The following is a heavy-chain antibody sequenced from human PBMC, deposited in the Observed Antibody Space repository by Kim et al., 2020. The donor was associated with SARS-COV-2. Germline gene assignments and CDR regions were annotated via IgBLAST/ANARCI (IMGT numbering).Heavy chain of an antibody. D-gene: IGHD6-6*01. CDR3: AREGGSSAIPYYYYGMDV. CDR2: INPNSGGT. CDR1: GYTFTGYY. J-gene: IGHJ6*02. V-gene: IGHV1-2*06. Sequence: ASVKASCKASGYTFTGYYMHWVRQAPGQGLEWMGRINPNSGGTNYAQKFQGRVTMTRDTSISTAYMELSRLRSDDTAVYYCAREGGSSAIPYYYYGMDVWGQGTTVTVSS.